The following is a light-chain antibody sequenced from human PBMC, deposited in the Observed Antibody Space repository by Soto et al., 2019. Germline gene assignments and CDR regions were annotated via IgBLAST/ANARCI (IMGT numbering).Light chain of an antibody. CDR3: AAWDDSLNGFWV. CDR2: EVS. V-gene: IGLV2-14*01. Sequence: QSVLTQPASVSGSPGQSITISCTGSSSDVGGYNYVSWYQQHPGKAPKLMIYEVSNRPSGISNRFSGSKSGNTASLTLSGLQAEDEADYYCAAWDDSLNGFWVFGGGTKLTVL. CDR1: SSDVGGYNY. J-gene: IGLJ3*02.